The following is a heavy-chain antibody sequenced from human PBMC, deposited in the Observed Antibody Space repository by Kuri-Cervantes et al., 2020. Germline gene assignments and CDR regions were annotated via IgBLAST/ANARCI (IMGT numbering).Heavy chain of an antibody. CDR3: AKSLWGGRNCLTGVCHNAFDI. CDR2: ISSSSSYI. Sequence: GESPKTSCAASGFTFRSYSLNLVRQAPGKGLEWVSSISSSSSYIYYADSVKCRFTISRDNAKNSLYLQMNGLSVEDTAVFYCAKSLWGGRNCLTGVCHNAFDIWGQGTMVTVSS. J-gene: IGHJ3*02. D-gene: IGHD2-8*01. V-gene: IGHV3-21*01. CDR1: GFTFRSYS.